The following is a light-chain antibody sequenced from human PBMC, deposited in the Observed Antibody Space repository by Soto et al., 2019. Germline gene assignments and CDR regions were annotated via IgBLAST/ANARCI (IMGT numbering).Light chain of an antibody. Sequence: QSVLTQPASVSGSPGQSIAISCTGTSSDAGGYDYVSWYQQHPDKAPKLMIYEVTKRPSGVSNRFSGSKSVNTASLTISGLQPEDEADYYCSSHTSGSTRVFGSGTKVTVL. CDR3: SSHTSGSTRV. V-gene: IGLV2-14*01. CDR1: SSDAGGYDY. CDR2: EVT. J-gene: IGLJ1*01.